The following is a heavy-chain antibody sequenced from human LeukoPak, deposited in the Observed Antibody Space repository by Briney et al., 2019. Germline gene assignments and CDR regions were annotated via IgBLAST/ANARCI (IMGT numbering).Heavy chain of an antibody. CDR3: ARHSPVGIFYFDY. CDR1: GGSISNSSSY. V-gene: IGHV4-39*01. Sequence: SETLSLTCTVSGGSISNSSSYWGWIRQPPGKGPEWIGSIYYSGSTYYNPSLKSRVTISVDTSKNQFSLKLSSVTAADTAVYYCARHSPVGIFYFDYWGQGTLVTVSS. J-gene: IGHJ4*02. D-gene: IGHD1-26*01. CDR2: IYYSGST.